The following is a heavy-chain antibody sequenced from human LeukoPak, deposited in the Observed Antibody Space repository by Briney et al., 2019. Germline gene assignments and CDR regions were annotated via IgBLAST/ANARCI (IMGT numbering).Heavy chain of an antibody. Sequence: ASVKVSCKASGYTFINYYMHWVRQAPGQRLEWMGIINPSGGSTTYAQKVQGRVTLTTDTSTSTVYMELSSLRSDDTSVYYCAREGYGSGRRLGMDVWGQGTTVTVSS. CDR2: INPSGGST. J-gene: IGHJ6*02. CDR1: GYTFINYY. D-gene: IGHD3-10*01. CDR3: AREGYGSGRRLGMDV. V-gene: IGHV1-46*01.